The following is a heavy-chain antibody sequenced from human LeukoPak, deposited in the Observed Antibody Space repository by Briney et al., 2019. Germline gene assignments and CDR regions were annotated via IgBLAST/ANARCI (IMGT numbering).Heavy chain of an antibody. J-gene: IGHJ5*02. D-gene: IGHD3-3*01. V-gene: IGHV4-61*02. CDR2: IYTSGST. CDR1: GASISSGSYY. CDR3: ARALYYDFRFDP. Sequence: SETLSLTCTVSGASISSGSYYWSWIRQPAGKGLEWIGRIYTSGSTNYNPSLKSRVTISYTSKNQFSLKLSSVTAADTAVYYCARALYYDFRFDPWGQGTLVTVSS.